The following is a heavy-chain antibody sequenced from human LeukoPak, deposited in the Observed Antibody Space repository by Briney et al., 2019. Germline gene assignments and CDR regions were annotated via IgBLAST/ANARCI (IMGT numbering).Heavy chain of an antibody. CDR2: IIPIFGTA. Sequence: SVKVSCKASGGTFSSYAISWVRQAPGQGLEWMGRIIPIFGTANYAQKFQGRVTITTDESTSTAYMELSSLRSEDTAVYYCARDMGRYCSSTSCYAFDIWGQGTMVTVSS. V-gene: IGHV1-69*05. J-gene: IGHJ3*02. CDR1: GGTFSSYA. D-gene: IGHD2-2*01. CDR3: ARDMGRYCSSTSCYAFDI.